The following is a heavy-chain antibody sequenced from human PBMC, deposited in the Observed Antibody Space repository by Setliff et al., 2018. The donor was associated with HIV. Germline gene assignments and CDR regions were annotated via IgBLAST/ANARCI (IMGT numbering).Heavy chain of an antibody. Sequence: ASVKVSCKVSGFTLREVSMHWVRQAPAKGLEWMGYFDPEDGETVYALKFQGRVTMTEDTSTDKAYMELSGLRSEDTTVYYCAIDMVGGWLRPMPDFWGQGALVTVSS. D-gene: IGHD2-2*01. CDR2: FDPEDGET. J-gene: IGHJ4*02. V-gene: IGHV1-24*01. CDR3: AIDMVGGWLRPMPDF. CDR1: GFTLREVS.